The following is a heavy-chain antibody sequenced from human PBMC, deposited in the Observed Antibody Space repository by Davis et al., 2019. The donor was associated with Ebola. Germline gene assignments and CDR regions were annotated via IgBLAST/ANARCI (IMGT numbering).Heavy chain of an antibody. J-gene: IGHJ5*02. CDR1: GYSFTSYW. Sequence: PGGSLRLSCKGSGYSFTSYWIGWVRQMPGKGLEWMGIIYPGDSDTRYSPSFQGQVTISADKSISTAYLQWSSLKASDTAMYYCARVVYVMAAGMFDLWGQGSPVTVSS. D-gene: IGHD2/OR15-2a*01. CDR2: IYPGDSDT. V-gene: IGHV5-51*01. CDR3: ARVVYVMAAGMFDL.